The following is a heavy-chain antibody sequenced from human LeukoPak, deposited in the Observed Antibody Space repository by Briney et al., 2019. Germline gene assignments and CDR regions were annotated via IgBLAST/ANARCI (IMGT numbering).Heavy chain of an antibody. V-gene: IGHV3-7*03. CDR2: INQDGSEK. D-gene: IGHD3-16*01. CDR1: GFTFSSYA. CDR3: AKSGGYQFGGDNWFDP. Sequence: PGGSLRLSCAASGFTFSSYAMSWVRQAPGKGLEWVATINQDGSEKYYVDSAKGRFTISRDNAKNSLYLQMNSLRAEDTALYYCAKSGGYQFGGDNWFDPWGQGTLVTVSS. J-gene: IGHJ5*02.